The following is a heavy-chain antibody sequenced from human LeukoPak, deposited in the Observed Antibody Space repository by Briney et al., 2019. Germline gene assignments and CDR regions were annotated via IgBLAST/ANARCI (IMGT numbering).Heavy chain of an antibody. CDR3: AKAGDSYGYEGFDY. V-gene: IGHV3-30*18. CDR2: ISYDGSNK. J-gene: IGHJ4*02. CDR1: GFTFSSYG. D-gene: IGHD5-18*01. Sequence: PGRSLRLSCAASGFTFSSYGMHWVRQAPGKGLEWVAVISYDGSNKYYADSVKGRFTISRDNSKSTLYLQMNSLRAEDTAVYYCAKAGDSYGYEGFDYWGQGTLVTVSS.